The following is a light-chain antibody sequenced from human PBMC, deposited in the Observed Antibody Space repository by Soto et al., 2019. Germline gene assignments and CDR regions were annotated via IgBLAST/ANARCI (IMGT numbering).Light chain of an antibody. CDR3: QSYDSSLSGL. V-gene: IGLV1-40*01. CDR2: GNS. Sequence: QSVLTQPPSVSGAPGQRVTISCTGSSSNIGAGYDVYWYQQLPGTAPKLLIYGNSNRPSGVPDRFSGSKSGTSASLAITGVQAEDEADYYCQSYDSSLSGLFGTGTKLTVL. CDR1: SSNIGAGYD. J-gene: IGLJ1*01.